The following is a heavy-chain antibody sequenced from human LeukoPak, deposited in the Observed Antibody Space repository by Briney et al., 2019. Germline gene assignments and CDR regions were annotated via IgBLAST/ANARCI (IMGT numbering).Heavy chain of an antibody. CDR2: IDPSDSYT. Sequence: GESLKISCKGSGYSFTSYWISWVRQMPGKGLEWMGRIDPSDSYTNYSPSFQGHVTISADKSISTAYLQWSSLKASDTAMYYCARHGPYCSGGSCYSYYYYGMDVWGQGTTVTVS. V-gene: IGHV5-10-1*01. D-gene: IGHD2-15*01. J-gene: IGHJ6*02. CDR1: GYSFTSYW. CDR3: ARHGPYCSGGSCYSYYYYGMDV.